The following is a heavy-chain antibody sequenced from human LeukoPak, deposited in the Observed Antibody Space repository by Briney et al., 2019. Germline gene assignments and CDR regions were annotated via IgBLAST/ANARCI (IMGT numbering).Heavy chain of an antibody. CDR3: AKASGGYCSSISCYHFDY. CDR2: ISWNRGTI. CDR1: GFAFHDYA. J-gene: IGHJ4*02. V-gene: IGHV3-9*01. D-gene: IGHD2-2*01. Sequence: PGRSLRLSCAASGFAFHDYAMHWVRRAPGKGLEWVSSISWNRGTIRYADSVKGRFTISRDNAKNSLYLQMNSLRAEDTALYYCAKASGGYCSSISCYHFDYWGQRTLVTVSS.